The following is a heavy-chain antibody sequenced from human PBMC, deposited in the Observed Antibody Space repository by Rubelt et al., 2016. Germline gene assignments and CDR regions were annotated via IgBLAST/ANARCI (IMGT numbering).Heavy chain of an antibody. V-gene: IGHV4-34*01. CDR3: ARDVVVTRLFDY. CDR2: INHRGET. J-gene: IGHJ4*02. Sequence: QVQLQQWGAGLLKPSETLSLSCAVYGGPFSGYYRSWVRQSPGKGLEWIGDINHRGETNYNPSLQSRVIISVDTSKNQFSLTLSSVTAADTAVYYCARDVVVTRLFDYWGQGILVTVSS. CDR1: GGPFSGYY. D-gene: IGHD2-21*01.